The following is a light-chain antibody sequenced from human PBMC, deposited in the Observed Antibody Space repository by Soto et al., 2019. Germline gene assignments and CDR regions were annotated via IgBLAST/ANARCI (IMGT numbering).Light chain of an antibody. Sequence: QSVLTQPPSVSGSPGQSVAISCTGTSSDVGGSNGVSWYQQPPGTAPKLIIYDVSNRPSGVPDRFSGSKSGNTASLIISGLQAEDEGDYYCSSYTSSSTXVFGTGTKVTVL. V-gene: IGLV2-18*02. CDR2: DVS. J-gene: IGLJ1*01. CDR3: SSYTSSSTXV. CDR1: SSDVGGSNG.